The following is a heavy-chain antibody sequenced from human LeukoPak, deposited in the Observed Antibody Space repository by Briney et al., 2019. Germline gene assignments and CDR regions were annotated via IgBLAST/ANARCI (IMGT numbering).Heavy chain of an antibody. J-gene: IGHJ4*02. D-gene: IGHD4-17*01. Sequence: SETLSLTCTVSGGSISSSNYYWGWVRQPPGKGREWVGNIYYSGSTYYNPSLESRVTISVDTSKNQFSLKLSSVTAADTAVYYCARDPTTDHSYYFDYWGQGTLVTVSS. V-gene: IGHV4-39*07. CDR1: GGSISSSNYY. CDR3: ARDPTTDHSYYFDY. CDR2: IYYSGST.